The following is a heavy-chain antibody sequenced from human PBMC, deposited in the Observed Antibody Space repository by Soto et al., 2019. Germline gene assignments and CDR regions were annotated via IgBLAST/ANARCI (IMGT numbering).Heavy chain of an antibody. D-gene: IGHD3-22*01. CDR2: INAGNGNT. V-gene: IGHV1-3*01. J-gene: IGHJ4*02. CDR3: ARAEGYYSFDY. CDR1: GYTFTSYA. Sequence: VASVKVSCKASGYTFTSYAMHWVRQAPGQRLEWMGWINAGNGNTKYSQKFQGRVTITRDTSASTAYMELSSLRPEDTAVYYCARAEGYYSFDYWGQGTLVTAPQ.